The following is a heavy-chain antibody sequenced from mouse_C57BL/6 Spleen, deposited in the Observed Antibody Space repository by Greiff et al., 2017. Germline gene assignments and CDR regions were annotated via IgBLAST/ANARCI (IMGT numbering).Heavy chain of an antibody. D-gene: IGHD2-3*01. CDR3: ARGNDGYYDWYFDV. V-gene: IGHV1-55*01. CDR2: IYPGSGST. J-gene: IGHJ1*03. Sequence: QVQLQQSGAELVKPGASVKMSCKASGYTFTSYWITWVKQRPGQGLEWIGDIYPGSGSTNYNEKFKSKATLTVDTSSSTAYMQLSSLTSEDSAVYYCARGNDGYYDWYFDVWGTGTTVTVSS. CDR1: GYTFTSYW.